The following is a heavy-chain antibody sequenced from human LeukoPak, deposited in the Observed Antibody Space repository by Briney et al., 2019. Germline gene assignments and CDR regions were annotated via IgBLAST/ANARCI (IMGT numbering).Heavy chain of an antibody. D-gene: IGHD2-2*01. J-gene: IGHJ3*02. V-gene: IGHV4-39*01. CDR2: IYYSGDT. Sequence: SETLSLTCTVSGGSISSSSHYWGWIRQPPGKGLEWIGSIYYSGDTYYNPSFKSRVTTSVDTSKSQFSLRLSSVTAADTAVYYCARHGNIVVVPAASKAFDIWGQGTMVTVSS. CDR3: ARHGNIVVVPAASKAFDI. CDR1: GGSISSSSHY.